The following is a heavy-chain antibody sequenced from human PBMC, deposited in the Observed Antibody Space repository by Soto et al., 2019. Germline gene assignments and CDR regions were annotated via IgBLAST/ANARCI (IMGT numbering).Heavy chain of an antibody. J-gene: IGHJ4*02. Sequence: QVQLVQSGAEVKKPGSSVKVSCKASGGTFSSYTISWVRQAPGQGLEWMGRIIPILGIANYAQKFQGRVTITANKSTSTAYMERRSLRSEDTAVYYCASRRDRYNSPFDYWGQGTLVTVSS. CDR1: GGTFSSYT. CDR3: ASRRDRYNSPFDY. D-gene: IGHD5-12*01. V-gene: IGHV1-69*02. CDR2: IIPILGIA.